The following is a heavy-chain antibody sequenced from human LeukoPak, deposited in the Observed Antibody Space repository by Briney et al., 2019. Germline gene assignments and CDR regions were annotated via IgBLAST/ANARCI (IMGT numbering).Heavy chain of an antibody. Sequence: PGGSLRLSCAASGFTFSTYSMHWVRQAPGKGLEWVSYISTSSVTMFYADSVKGRFTISRDNSKNTLYLQMNSLRAEDTAVYYCAKGTDVIPLDYWGQGTLVTVSS. V-gene: IGHV3-48*01. CDR1: GFTFSTYS. J-gene: IGHJ4*02. D-gene: IGHD2-2*01. CDR2: ISTSSVTM. CDR3: AKGTDVIPLDY.